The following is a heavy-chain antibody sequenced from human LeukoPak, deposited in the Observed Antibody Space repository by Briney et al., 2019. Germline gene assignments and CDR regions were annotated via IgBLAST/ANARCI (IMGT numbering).Heavy chain of an antibody. CDR1: GGSISSYY. Sequence: SETLSLTCTVSGGSISSYYWSWIRQPAGKGLEWIGRIYTSGSTNYNPSLKSRVTMSVDTSKNQFSLKLSSVTAADTAVYYCARGTRVHDNGDLYYYGMDVWGQGTTVTVSS. V-gene: IGHV4-4*07. D-gene: IGHD4-17*01. J-gene: IGHJ6*02. CDR2: IYTSGST. CDR3: ARGTRVHDNGDLYYYGMDV.